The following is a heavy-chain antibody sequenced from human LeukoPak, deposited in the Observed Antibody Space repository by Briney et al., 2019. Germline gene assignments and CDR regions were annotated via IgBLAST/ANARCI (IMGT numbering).Heavy chain of an antibody. CDR1: GGSISSSSYY. D-gene: IGHD3-10*01. CDR3: ARSGRIGYYGSGSYYRVGYFDY. Sequence: SETLSLTCTVSGGSISSSSYYWGWIRQPPGKGLEWIGSIYYSGSTYYNPSLKSRVTISVDTSKNQFSLKLSSVTAADTAVYYCARSGRIGYYGSGSYYRVGYFDYWGQGTLVTVSS. J-gene: IGHJ4*02. CDR2: IYYSGST. V-gene: IGHV4-39*07.